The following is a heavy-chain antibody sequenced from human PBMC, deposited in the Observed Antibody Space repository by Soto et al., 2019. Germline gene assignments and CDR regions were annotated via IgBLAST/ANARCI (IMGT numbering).Heavy chain of an antibody. CDR1: GGTFSSYA. V-gene: IGHV1-69*13. Sequence: VKVSCTASGGTFSSYASRLVRQAPGQGLEWMGGIIPIFGTANYAQKFQGRVTITADKSTSTAYMELSSLRSEDTAVYYCARTRITMIEPDAFDIWGQGTMVTVSS. J-gene: IGHJ3*02. CDR3: ARTRITMIEPDAFDI. CDR2: IIPIFGTA. D-gene: IGHD3-22*01.